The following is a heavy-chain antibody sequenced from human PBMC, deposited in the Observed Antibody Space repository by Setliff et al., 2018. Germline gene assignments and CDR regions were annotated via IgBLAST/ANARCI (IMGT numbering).Heavy chain of an antibody. J-gene: IGHJ4*02. V-gene: IGHV1-69*05. Sequence: SVKVSCKASGGTFSSYAISWVRQAPGQGLEWMGGIIPMFGTANYAQKFQGRVKMTRDTSTNTVYMQLSSLRSEDTAVYYCARVSRTIVGARGFDHWGQGTLVTVSS. CDR3: ARVSRTIVGARGFDH. D-gene: IGHD1-26*01. CDR2: IIPMFGTA. CDR1: GGTFSSYA.